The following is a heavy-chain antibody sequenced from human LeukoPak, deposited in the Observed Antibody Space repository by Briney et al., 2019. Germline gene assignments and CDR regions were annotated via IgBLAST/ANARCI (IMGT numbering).Heavy chain of an antibody. D-gene: IGHD2-2*01. J-gene: IGHJ4*02. CDR2: INHSGST. V-gene: IGHV4-34*01. Sequence: SETLSLTCAVYGGSFSNYYWSWIRQPPGKGLEWIGEINHSGSTNYNPSLKSRVTISVDTSKNQFSLKLSSVTAADAAVYYCARQYCSSTSCYFDYWGQGTLVTVSS. CDR1: GGSFSNYY. CDR3: ARQYCSSTSCYFDY.